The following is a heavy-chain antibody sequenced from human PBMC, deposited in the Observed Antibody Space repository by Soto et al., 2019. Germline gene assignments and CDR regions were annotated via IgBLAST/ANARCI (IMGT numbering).Heavy chain of an antibody. D-gene: IGHD3-10*01. CDR2: IYSSGST. Sequence: QVQLQESGPGLVKPSETLSLTCTVSGGSISSYYWSWIRQPPGKGLEWIGYIYSSGSTNDNPSLKTRAPISVDTARNQFSLKLSSVTAADTAVYYCARRYGSGLDYWGQGTLVTVSS. CDR3: ARRYGSGLDY. J-gene: IGHJ4*02. CDR1: GGSISSYY. V-gene: IGHV4-59*08.